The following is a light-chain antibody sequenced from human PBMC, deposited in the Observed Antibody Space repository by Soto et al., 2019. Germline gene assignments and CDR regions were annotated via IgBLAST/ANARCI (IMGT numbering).Light chain of an antibody. CDR3: QQYNNWPWT. CDR2: GAS. Sequence: EIVMTQSPATLSVSPGGRATLSCRASQSISDTLAWYQQKPGQAPRLLIYGASTRAPGFPARFSGNGSGTDFTLTISSLQSEDFAVYYCQQYNNWPWTFGQGTKVDI. J-gene: IGKJ1*01. CDR1: QSISDT. V-gene: IGKV3-15*01.